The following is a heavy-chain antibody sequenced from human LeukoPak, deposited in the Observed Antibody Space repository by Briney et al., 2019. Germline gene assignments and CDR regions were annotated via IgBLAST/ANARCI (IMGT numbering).Heavy chain of an antibody. CDR3: AKASRDGYNRYYMDV. CDR2: IAYDGSNK. Sequence: GGSLRLSCAASGFTFSSYGIHWVRQAPGKGLEWVTVIAYDGSNKYYADSVKGRFTISRDNSKNTVYLQMNSLRAEDTAVYYCAKASRDGYNRYYMDVWGKGTTVTVSS. J-gene: IGHJ6*03. D-gene: IGHD5-24*01. V-gene: IGHV3-30*18. CDR1: GFTFSSYG.